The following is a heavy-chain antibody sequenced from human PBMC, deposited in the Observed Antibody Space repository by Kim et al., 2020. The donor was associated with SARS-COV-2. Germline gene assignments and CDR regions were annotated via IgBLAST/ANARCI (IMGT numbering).Heavy chain of an antibody. CDR2: ISAYNGNT. Sequence: ASVKVSCKASGYTFTSYGISWVRQAPGQGLEWMGWISAYNGNTNYAQKLQGRVTMTTDTSTSTAYMELRSLRSDDTAVYYCARVSTYGSGSLSFDYWGQGTLVTVSS. V-gene: IGHV1-18*04. J-gene: IGHJ4*02. CDR1: GYTFTSYG. CDR3: ARVSTYGSGSLSFDY. D-gene: IGHD3-10*01.